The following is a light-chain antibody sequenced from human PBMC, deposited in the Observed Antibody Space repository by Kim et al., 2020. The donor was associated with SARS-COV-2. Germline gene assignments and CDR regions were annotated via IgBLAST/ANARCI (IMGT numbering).Light chain of an antibody. J-gene: IGLJ3*02. CDR2: QDT. V-gene: IGLV3-1*01. CDR3: QAWDNTWV. Sequence: VSVSPGQPVTITCSGDKLGEKYSSWYQQQPGQAPVLVIYQDTKRPSGIPERFAGSNSGNTATLTISGAQAMDEADYYCQAWDNTWVFGGGTQLTVL. CDR1: KLGEKY.